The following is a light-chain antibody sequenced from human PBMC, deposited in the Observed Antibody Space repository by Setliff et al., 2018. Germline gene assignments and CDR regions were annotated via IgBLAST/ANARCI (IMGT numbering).Light chain of an antibody. Sequence: QSVLTQPASVSGSPGQSITFSCTGSSSDVGGYDYVSWYQQHPGKAPKLLIYDVTNRPSGVSNRFSGSKSGNAASLTISGLQAEDEAEYYCAAWDDSLSGSYVFGTGTKGTVL. CDR2: DVT. J-gene: IGLJ1*01. V-gene: IGLV2-14*03. CDR1: SSDVGGYDY. CDR3: AAWDDSLSGSYV.